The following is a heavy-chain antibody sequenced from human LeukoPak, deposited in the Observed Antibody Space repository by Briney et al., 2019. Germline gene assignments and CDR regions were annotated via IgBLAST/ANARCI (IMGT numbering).Heavy chain of an antibody. CDR1: GFSLSNARMG. D-gene: IGHD6-6*01. CDR3: ARISIAARPYYFDY. J-gene: IGHJ4*02. CDR2: IDWDDDK. Sequence: SGPTLVNPTETLTLTCTVSGFSLSNARMGVSWIRQPPGKALEWLARIDWDDDKYYSTSLKTRLTISKDTSKNQVVLTMTNMDPVDTATYYCARISIAARPYYFDYWGQGTLVTVSS. V-gene: IGHV2-70*11.